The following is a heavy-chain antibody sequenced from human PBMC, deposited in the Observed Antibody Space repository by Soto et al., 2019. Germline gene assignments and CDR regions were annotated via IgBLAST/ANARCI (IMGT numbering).Heavy chain of an antibody. CDR1: GFTFNNYW. D-gene: IGHD3-10*01. CDR3: ARGVRGHYGKDV. Sequence: EVQLVESGGGLVQPGGSLRLSCAASGFTFNNYWIHWVRQAPGKGLMWVSRINGDGTTTNYADSVKGRFAISRDNAKNTVYLQMNSLRAEGTALYYCARGVRGHYGKDVWGQGTTVTVSS. J-gene: IGHJ6*02. CDR2: INGDGTTT. V-gene: IGHV3-74*01.